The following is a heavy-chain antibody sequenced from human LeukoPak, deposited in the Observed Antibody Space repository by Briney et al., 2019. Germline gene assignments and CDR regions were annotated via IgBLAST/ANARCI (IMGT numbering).Heavy chain of an antibody. J-gene: IGHJ4*02. CDR3: ARDQRGYSGYDLGDFDY. V-gene: IGHV3-21*01. Sequence: GGSLRLSCAASGFTFSSYSMNWVRQAPGKGLEWVSSISSSSSYIYYADSVKGRFTISRDNAKNSLYLQMNSLRAEDTAVYYCARDQRGYSGYDLGDFDYWGQGTLVTVSS. CDR1: GFTFSSYS. CDR2: ISSSSSYI. D-gene: IGHD5-12*01.